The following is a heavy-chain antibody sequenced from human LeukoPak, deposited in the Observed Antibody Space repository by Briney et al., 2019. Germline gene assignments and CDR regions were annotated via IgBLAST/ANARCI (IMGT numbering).Heavy chain of an antibody. CDR1: GFTVSSTY. V-gene: IGHV3-53*01. CDR2: IYSGGNT. J-gene: IGHJ6*02. CDR3: ARDGLRLGELSNRADYYGMDV. Sequence: GGSLRLSCAASGFTVSSTYMNWVRQAPGKGLEWVSVIYSGGNTYYADSVKGRFTIFRDNSKNTLYLQMNSLRAEDTAVYYCARDGLRLGELSNRADYYGMDVWGQGTTATVSS. D-gene: IGHD3-16*02.